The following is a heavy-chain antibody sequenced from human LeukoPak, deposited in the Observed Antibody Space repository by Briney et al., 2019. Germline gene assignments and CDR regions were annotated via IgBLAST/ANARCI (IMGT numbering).Heavy chain of an antibody. CDR3: APLIGAYFDY. V-gene: IGHV1-3*04. CDR2: INTDNGNT. D-gene: IGHD3-22*01. Sequence: ASVTVSCKTSGYTFTNHPMHWMRQAPGQRLEWMGWINTDNGNTKYSQKFQGRVAFTRDTSASTAYMGLNSLTSEDTSVYYCAPLIGAYFDYWGQGTLVTVSS. J-gene: IGHJ4*02. CDR1: GYTFTNHP.